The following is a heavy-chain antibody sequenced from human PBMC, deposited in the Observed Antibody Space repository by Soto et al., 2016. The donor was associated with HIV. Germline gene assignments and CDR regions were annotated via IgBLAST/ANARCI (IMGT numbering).Heavy chain of an antibody. D-gene: IGHD6-13*01. CDR3: TRHQTNLAAAGTFDP. J-gene: IGHJ5*02. V-gene: IGHV3-73*01. CDR2: IRSKANSYAT. CDR1: GFTFSGSA. Sequence: EVQLVESGGGLVQPGGSLKLSCAASGFTFSGSAMHWVRQASGKGLEWVGRIRSKANSYATAYAASVKGRFTISRDDSKNTAYLQMNSLKTEDTAVYYCTRHQTNLAAAGTFDPWGQGTLVTVSS.